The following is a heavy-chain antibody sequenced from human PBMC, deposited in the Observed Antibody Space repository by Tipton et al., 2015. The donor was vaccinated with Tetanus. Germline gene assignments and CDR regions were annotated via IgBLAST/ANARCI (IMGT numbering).Heavy chain of an antibody. J-gene: IGHJ5*02. CDR1: GGSIRSGSYQ. CDR2: TSPSGRT. Sequence: TLSLTCTVSGGSIRSGSYQWNWIRQPPGKGLEWLAYTSPSGRTNSNYSLKSRITISQDMSKNQFSLRLASVTAADTAVYSCAGGLVRWYEPWGRGTLVSVSS. CDR3: AGGLVRWYEP. V-gene: IGHV4-61*01. D-gene: IGHD3-10*01.